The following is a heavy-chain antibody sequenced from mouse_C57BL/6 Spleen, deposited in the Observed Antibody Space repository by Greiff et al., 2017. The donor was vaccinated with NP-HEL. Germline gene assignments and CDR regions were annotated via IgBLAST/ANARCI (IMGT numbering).Heavy chain of an antibody. CDR2: IYPGDGDT. CDR3: ARENGYYYAMDY. CDR1: GYAFSSYW. V-gene: IGHV1-80*01. J-gene: IGHJ4*01. Sequence: QVQLKQSGAELVKPGASVKISCKASGYAFSSYWMNWVKQRPGKGLEWIGQIYPGDGDTNYNGKFKGKATLTADKSSSTAYMQLSSLTSEDSAVYFCARENGYYYAMDYWGQGTSVTVSS. D-gene: IGHD2-2*01.